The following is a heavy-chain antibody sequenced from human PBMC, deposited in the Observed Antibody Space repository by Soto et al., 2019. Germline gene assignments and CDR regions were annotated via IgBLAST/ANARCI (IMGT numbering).Heavy chain of an antibody. Sequence: GASVKVSCKASGYTFTSYGMNWVRQAPGRGLEWMGWINPGNGNTKYSQKLQGRVIIERDTSASTAYMELSSLRSEDTAVYYCARDAAEYSSSSHYYYYGMDVWGQGTTVTVSS. CDR2: INPGNGNT. V-gene: IGHV1-3*01. D-gene: IGHD6-6*01. CDR1: GYTFTSYG. J-gene: IGHJ6*02. CDR3: ARDAAEYSSSSHYYYYGMDV.